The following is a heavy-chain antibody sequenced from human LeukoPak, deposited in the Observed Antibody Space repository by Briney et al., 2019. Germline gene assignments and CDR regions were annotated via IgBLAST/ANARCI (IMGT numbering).Heavy chain of an antibody. D-gene: IGHD6-19*01. Sequence: GGSLRLSCAASGFTFSGYWMTWVRQAPGKGLEWVANIKQDGSERNYVDSVKGRFTISRDNAKNSLYLQMNTLRGEDTAVYYCATGAGCGYWGQGTLVTVSS. V-gene: IGHV3-7*03. CDR1: GFTFSGYW. CDR3: ATGAGCGY. J-gene: IGHJ4*02. CDR2: IKQDGSER.